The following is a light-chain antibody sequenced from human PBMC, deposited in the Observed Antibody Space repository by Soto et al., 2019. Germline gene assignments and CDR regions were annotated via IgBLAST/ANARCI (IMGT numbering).Light chain of an antibody. CDR2: GAS. V-gene: IGKV3-20*01. Sequence: IVMTQPPGTLSLSPGERATLSCRASQSVSSSYLAWYQQKPGQAPRLLIYGASSRATGIPDRFSGSGSGTDFTLTISRLEPEDFAVYYCQQYGSSPLALTFGGGTKVDIK. J-gene: IGKJ4*01. CDR1: QSVSSSY. CDR3: QQYGSSPLALT.